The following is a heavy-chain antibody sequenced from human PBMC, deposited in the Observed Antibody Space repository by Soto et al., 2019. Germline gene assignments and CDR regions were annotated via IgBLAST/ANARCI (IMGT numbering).Heavy chain of an antibody. CDR3: ASGQQLVRNY. J-gene: IGHJ4*02. V-gene: IGHV4-30-2*01. Sequence: PSETPSLTCAVSGGSISSGGYSWSWIRQPPGKGLEWIGYIYHSGSTYYNPSLKSRVTISVDRSKNQFSLKLSSVTAADTAVHYCASGQQLVRNYWGQGTLVTVSS. CDR1: GGSISSGGYS. D-gene: IGHD6-13*01. CDR2: IYHSGST.